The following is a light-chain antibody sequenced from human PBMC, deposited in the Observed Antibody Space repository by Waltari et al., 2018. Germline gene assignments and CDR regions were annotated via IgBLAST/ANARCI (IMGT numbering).Light chain of an antibody. V-gene: IGKV1-33*01. J-gene: IGKJ5*01. CDR1: QRINKY. CDR2: DAS. Sequence: DIQMTQSPSSLSASVGDRVTITCQASQRINKYLNWYQQKPGKPPNLLIYDASNLETGVPSRFSGSGSGRHFTLTISSLQPEDIATYYCQQYGNLPPSVTFGQGTRLEIK. CDR3: QQYGNLPPSVT.